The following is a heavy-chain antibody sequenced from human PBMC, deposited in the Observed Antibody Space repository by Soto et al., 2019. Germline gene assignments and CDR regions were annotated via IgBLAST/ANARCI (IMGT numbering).Heavy chain of an antibody. CDR1: GGSISSYY. D-gene: IGHD2-2*01. V-gene: IGHV4-59*01. CDR2: IYYSGST. J-gene: IGHJ6*03. Sequence: SETLSLTCTVSGGSISSYYWSWIRQPPGKGLEWIGYIYYSGSTNYNPSLKSRVTISVDTSKDQFSLKPSSVTAADTAVYYCARVPAEQYYYYMDVWGKGTKVTVSS. CDR3: ARVPAEQYYYYMDV.